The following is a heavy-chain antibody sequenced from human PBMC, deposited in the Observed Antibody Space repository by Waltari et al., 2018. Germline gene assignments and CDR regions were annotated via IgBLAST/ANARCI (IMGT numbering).Heavy chain of an antibody. J-gene: IGHJ4*02. Sequence: EVQLVESGGGLVQPGGSLRLSCAASGFTFSNNWRTWVSQAPGKGLEWVANINQDGSEKYSVESVKGRFTISRDNAKNSLYLQLNSLRADDTAVYYCTRGGDDSSWYWRNWGQGTLVTVSS. CDR3: TRGGDDSSWYWRN. V-gene: IGHV3-7*01. D-gene: IGHD6-13*01. CDR2: INQDGSEK. CDR1: GFTFSNNW.